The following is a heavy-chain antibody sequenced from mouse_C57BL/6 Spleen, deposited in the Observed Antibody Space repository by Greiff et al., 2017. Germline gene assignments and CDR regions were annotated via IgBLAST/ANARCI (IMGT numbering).Heavy chain of an antibody. CDR3: ARDLDYGGAGFAY. CDR2: ISDGGSYT. D-gene: IGHD2-4*01. J-gene: IGHJ3*01. CDR1: GFTFSSYA. V-gene: IGHV5-4*01. Sequence: EVLRVESGGGLVKPGGSLKLSCAASGFTFSSYAMSWVRQTPEKRLEWVATISDGGSYTYYPANVKGRFTISRDNAKNNLYLQMSHLKSEDTAMYYCARDLDYGGAGFAYWGQGTLVTVSA.